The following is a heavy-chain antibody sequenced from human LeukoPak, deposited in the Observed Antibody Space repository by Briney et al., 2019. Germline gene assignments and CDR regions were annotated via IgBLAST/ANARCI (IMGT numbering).Heavy chain of an antibody. CDR3: ATDYYYDSSGSYYTVDY. Sequence: GASVKVSCKASGYTFTGYYMHWVRQAPGKGLEWMGGFDPEDGETFYAQKFQGRVTMTEDTSTDTAYMELSSLRSEDTAVYYCATDYYYDSSGSYYTVDYWGQGTLVTVSP. CDR1: GYTFTGYY. D-gene: IGHD3-22*01. V-gene: IGHV1-24*01. CDR2: FDPEDGET. J-gene: IGHJ4*02.